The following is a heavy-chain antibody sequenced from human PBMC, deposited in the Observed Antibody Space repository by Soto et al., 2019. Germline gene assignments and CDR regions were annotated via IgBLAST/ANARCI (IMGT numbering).Heavy chain of an antibody. D-gene: IGHD1-1*01. J-gene: IGHJ6*02. CDR3: ARDNDRPQLGGNYYYILDV. CDR2: IMPIFRTP. CDR1: GGTFRNSA. Sequence: QVQLEQSGAEVKKPGSSVKVSCKASGGTFRNSAISWVRQAPGQGLEWLGGIMPIFRTPDYSQKFQGRVTVTADESTSTVYMELRGLRSDDTAVYYCARDNDRPQLGGNYYYILDVWGQGTTVTVSS. V-gene: IGHV1-69*12.